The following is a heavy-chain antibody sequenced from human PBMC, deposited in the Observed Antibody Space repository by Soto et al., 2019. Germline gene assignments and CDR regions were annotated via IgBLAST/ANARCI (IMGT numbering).Heavy chain of an antibody. CDR2: INHSGST. Sequence: PSETLSLTCAVYGGSFSGYYWSWIRQPPGKGLEWIGEINHSGSTNYNPSLKSRVTISVDTSKNQFSLKLSSVTAADTAVSYCARGVKVYYDSSGYYYYFDYWGQGTLVTVTS. D-gene: IGHD3-22*01. J-gene: IGHJ4*02. CDR1: GGSFSGYY. V-gene: IGHV4-34*01. CDR3: ARGVKVYYDSSGYYYYFDY.